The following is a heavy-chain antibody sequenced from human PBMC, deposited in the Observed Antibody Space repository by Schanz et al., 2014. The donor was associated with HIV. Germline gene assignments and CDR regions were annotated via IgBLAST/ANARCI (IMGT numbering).Heavy chain of an antibody. CDR1: GFTVSSNY. Sequence: EVQLVESGGGLIQPGGSLRLSCAASGFTVSSNYMSWVRQAPGRGLEWVSFIYSGGSTYYADSVKGRFTISRDYSKNTLYLQMNSLGAEDTAVYYCARLLVTAFSYNYGLDVWGQGTTVTVSS. D-gene: IGHD2-21*02. V-gene: IGHV3-53*01. J-gene: IGHJ6*02. CDR2: IYSGGST. CDR3: ARLLVTAFSYNYGLDV.